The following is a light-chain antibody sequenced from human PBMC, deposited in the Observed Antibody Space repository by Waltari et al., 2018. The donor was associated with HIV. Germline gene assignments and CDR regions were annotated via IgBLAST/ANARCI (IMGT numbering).Light chain of an antibody. CDR3: GTWDSALSGHYV. CDR1: SSTLGNNY. J-gene: IGLJ1*01. CDR2: DNN. Sequence: QSVLTQPPSVSAAPGQKVTISCSGASSTLGNNYVAWYQQVPGTAPKLLIYDNNKRPSGIPDRVSGSKSGTSATLDIAGLQTGDEADYYCGTWDSALSGHYVFGTGTKVTVL. V-gene: IGLV1-51*01.